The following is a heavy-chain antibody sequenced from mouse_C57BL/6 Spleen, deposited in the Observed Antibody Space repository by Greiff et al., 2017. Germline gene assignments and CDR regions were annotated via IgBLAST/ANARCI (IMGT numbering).Heavy chain of an antibody. J-gene: IGHJ4*01. D-gene: IGHD2-5*01. CDR1: GYTFTSYW. V-gene: IGHV1-7*01. CDR2: INPSSGYT. CDR3: AAAYYSNSYAMDY. Sequence: QVQLQQSGAELAKPGASVKLSCKASGYTFTSYWMHWVKQRPGQGLEWIGYINPSSGYTKYNQKFKDKATLTPDKSSSTAYMQLSSLTYEDSAVYYCAAAYYSNSYAMDYWGQGTSVTVSS.